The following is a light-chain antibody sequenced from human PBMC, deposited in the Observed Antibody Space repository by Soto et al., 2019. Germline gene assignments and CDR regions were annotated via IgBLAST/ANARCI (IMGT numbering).Light chain of an antibody. Sequence: QSALAQPASVSGSPGQSITISCTGTSSDVGAYNYVSWYRQHTGKAPKLIIYEVTNRPSWVSNRFSGSKSGNTASLSISGLQPEGEATYYCASYTGSSPLEVFGTGTKVTVL. CDR1: SSDVGAYNY. CDR3: ASYTGSSPLEV. J-gene: IGLJ1*01. CDR2: EVT. V-gene: IGLV2-14*01.